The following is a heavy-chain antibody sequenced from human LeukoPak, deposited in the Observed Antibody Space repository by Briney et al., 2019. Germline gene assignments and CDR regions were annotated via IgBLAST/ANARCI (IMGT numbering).Heavy chain of an antibody. V-gene: IGHV3-23*01. J-gene: IGHJ6*02. CDR1: EFTFSSYA. CDR3: AKYVSARGPPYALAV. D-gene: IGHD2/OR15-2a*01. Sequence: GGSLRLSCAASEFTFSSYAMQWVRQALGKGLEWVSGISASGGNTWYADSVKGRFTISRDNSKNTLYLQMNSLRAEDTAVYYCAKYVSARGPPYALAVWGQGTTVTVSS. CDR2: ISASGGNT.